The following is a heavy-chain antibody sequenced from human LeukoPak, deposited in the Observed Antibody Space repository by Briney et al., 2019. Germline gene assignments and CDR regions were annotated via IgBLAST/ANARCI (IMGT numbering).Heavy chain of an antibody. J-gene: IGHJ3*02. CDR2: FYARGNT. V-gene: IGHV4-4*07. D-gene: IGHD1-20*01. CDR1: GGSFSGYY. Sequence: SETLSLTCAVYGGSFSGYYWNWIRQPAGKGLEWIGRFYARGNTNYNPSLKSRVTMSVDTSKNQLSLKLTFVTAADTAVYYCARELITKADAFDIWGQGTMVTVSS. CDR3: ARELITKADAFDI.